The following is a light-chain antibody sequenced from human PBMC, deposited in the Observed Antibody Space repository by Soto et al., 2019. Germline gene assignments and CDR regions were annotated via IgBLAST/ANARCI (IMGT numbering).Light chain of an antibody. Sequence: EIVLTQSPGTLSLSPGDTATLSCRASQSVPTNSLAWYQQKPGQSPSLLIYGASRRATGIPDRFRGSGSGTDFTLTITLEPEDFAVYFCQQYGGSPLTFGGGTKVDI. CDR3: QQYGGSPLT. V-gene: IGKV3-20*01. CDR2: GAS. CDR1: QSVPTNS. J-gene: IGKJ4*01.